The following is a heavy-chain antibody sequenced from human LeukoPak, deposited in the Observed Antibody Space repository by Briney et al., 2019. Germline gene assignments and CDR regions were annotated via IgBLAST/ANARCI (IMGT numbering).Heavy chain of an antibody. CDR2: ISWNSASI. J-gene: IGHJ4*02. CDR1: GFSFDDFA. V-gene: IGHV3-9*01. D-gene: IGHD5-12*01. Sequence: TGGSLRLSCVVSGFSFDDFAMHWVRQAPGKGLEWVSGISWNSASIGYADSVKGRFTISRDNAKKSLYLQVNSLRTEDTAFYYCARGPLATWAAIDSWGQGTLVTVSS. CDR3: ARGPLATWAAIDS.